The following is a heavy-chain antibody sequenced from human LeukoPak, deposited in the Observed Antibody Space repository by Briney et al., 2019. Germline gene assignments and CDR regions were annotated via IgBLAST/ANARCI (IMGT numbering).Heavy chain of an antibody. D-gene: IGHD1-26*01. V-gene: IGHV3-53*01. CDR2: IYSGGST. CDR1: GFTFSSYA. CDR3: ASGSPLNWFDP. J-gene: IGHJ5*02. Sequence: AGGSLRLSCAASGFTFSSYAMSWVRQAPGKGLEWVSVIYSGGSTYYADSVKGRFTISRDNSKNTLYLQMNSLRAEDTAVYYCASGSPLNWFDPWGQGTLVTVSS.